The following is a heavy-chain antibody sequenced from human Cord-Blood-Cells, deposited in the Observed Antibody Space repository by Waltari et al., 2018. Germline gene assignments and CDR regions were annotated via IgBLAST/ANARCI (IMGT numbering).Heavy chain of an antibody. V-gene: IGHV4-34*01. CDR3: ASRGTGIDY. J-gene: IGHJ4*02. CDR2: INHSGST. D-gene: IGHD3-9*01. Sequence: QVHLQQWGAGLLKPSATLSLTFAAYGGSFSGYYGSGIRQPPGKGLEGIGEINHSGSTNYNPSLKSRVTISVDTSKNQFSLKLSSVTAADTAVYYCASRGTGIDYWGQGTLVTVSS. CDR1: GGSFSGYY.